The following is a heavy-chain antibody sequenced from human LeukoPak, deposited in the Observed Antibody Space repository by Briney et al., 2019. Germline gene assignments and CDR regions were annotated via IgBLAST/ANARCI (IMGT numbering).Heavy chain of an antibody. D-gene: IGHD2-15*01. V-gene: IGHV4-31*03. J-gene: IGHJ6*02. Sequence: PSQTLSLTCTVSGGSISSGGYYWSWIRQHPGKGLERIGYIYYSGSTYYNPSLKSRVTISVDTSKNQFSLKLSSVTAADTAVYYCARGGRYCSGGSCPKYGMDVWGQGTTVTVSS. CDR2: IYYSGST. CDR3: ARGGRYCSGGSCPKYGMDV. CDR1: GGSISSGGYY.